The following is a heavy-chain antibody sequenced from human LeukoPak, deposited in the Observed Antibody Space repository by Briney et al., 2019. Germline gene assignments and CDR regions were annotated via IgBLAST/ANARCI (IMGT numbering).Heavy chain of an antibody. CDR3: AKAPGTGDYPLYFDY. CDR1: GFTFSSYG. Sequence: GRSLRLSCAASGFTFSSYGMHRVRQAPGKGLEWVAVISYDGSNKYYADSVKGRFTISRDNSKNTLYLQMNSLRAEDTAVYYCAKAPGTGDYPLYFDYWGQGTLVTVSS. J-gene: IGHJ4*02. CDR2: ISYDGSNK. V-gene: IGHV3-30*18. D-gene: IGHD4-17*01.